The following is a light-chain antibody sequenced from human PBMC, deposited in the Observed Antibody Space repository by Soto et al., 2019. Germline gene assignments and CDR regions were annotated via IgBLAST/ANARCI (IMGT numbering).Light chain of an antibody. J-gene: IGKJ4*01. CDR2: RAS. Sequence: AIQMTQSPSSLSASVGDRVTITCRASQGIRNDLGWYQQKPGKAPKLLIYRASSLQSGVPSRFSGSGSGTDFTLTISSLQPEDCATYYCLQDYNCPRTFGGGTKVEIK. CDR1: QGIRND. V-gene: IGKV1-6*01. CDR3: LQDYNCPRT.